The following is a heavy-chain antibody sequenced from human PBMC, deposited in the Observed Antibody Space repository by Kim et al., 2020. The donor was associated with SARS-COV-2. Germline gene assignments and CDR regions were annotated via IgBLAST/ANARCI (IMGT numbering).Heavy chain of an antibody. CDR3: ARGVLRFYYYGMDV. J-gene: IGHJ6*02. CDR1: GFTFSSYS. V-gene: IGHV3-21*01. D-gene: IGHD3-3*01. Sequence: GGSLRLSCAASGFTFSSYSMNWVRQAPGKGLEWVSSISSSSSYIYYADSVKGRFTISRDNAKNSLYLQMNSLRAEDTAVYYCARGVLRFYYYGMDVWGQGTTVTVSS. CDR2: ISSSSSYI.